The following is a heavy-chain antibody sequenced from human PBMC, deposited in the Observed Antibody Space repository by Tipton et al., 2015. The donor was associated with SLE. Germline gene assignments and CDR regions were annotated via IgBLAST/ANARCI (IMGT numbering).Heavy chain of an antibody. CDR1: GFTFSSYV. D-gene: IGHD3-10*01. Sequence: LRLSCAASGFTFSSYVMSWIRQPPGKGLEWIGSIYHSGSTYYNPSLKSRVTISVDTSKNQFSLKLSSVTAADTAVYYCARETSPRSGSSHFDYWGQGTLVTVSS. CDR3: ARETSPRSGSSHFDY. V-gene: IGHV4-38-2*02. J-gene: IGHJ4*02. CDR2: IYHSGST.